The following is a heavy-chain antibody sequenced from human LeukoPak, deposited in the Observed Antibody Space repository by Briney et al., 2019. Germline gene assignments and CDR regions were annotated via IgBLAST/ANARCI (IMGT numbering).Heavy chain of an antibody. CDR2: INHSGST. D-gene: IGHD6-13*01. J-gene: IGHJ1*01. CDR3: ARGLAAAGKYFQH. V-gene: IGHV4-34*01. CDR1: VGSFRGYY. Sequence: SETLSLTCAVYVGSFRGYYWSWIRQPPGKGLEWTGEINHSGSTNYNPSLKSLVTLSVDTPKNQFSLKLSSVTAADTAVYYCARGLAAAGKYFQHWGQGSLVTVSS.